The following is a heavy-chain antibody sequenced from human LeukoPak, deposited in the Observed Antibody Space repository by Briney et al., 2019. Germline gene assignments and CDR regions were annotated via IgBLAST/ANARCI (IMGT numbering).Heavy chain of an antibody. Sequence: PGGSLRLSCAASGFTFGGYAMNWVRQAPGKGLEWGLALSRASDHMFYADSTTARSTLSRDNANNSLYLQMNSLGAEDAAEYASPRPYDTRGYFPDYCGQGTLATVSS. D-gene: IGHD3-22*01. CDR2: LSRASDHM. CDR3: PRPYDTRGYFPDY. J-gene: IGHJ4*02. CDR1: GFTFGGYA. V-gene: IGHV3-21*01.